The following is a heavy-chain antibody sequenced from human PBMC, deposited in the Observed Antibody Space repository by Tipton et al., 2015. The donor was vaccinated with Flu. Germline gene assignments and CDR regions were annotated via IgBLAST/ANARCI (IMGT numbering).Heavy chain of an antibody. V-gene: IGHV4-38-2*02. J-gene: IGHJ5*02. CDR1: GHSISSGYY. CDR3: AKTYFDSSDSPDSFDP. D-gene: IGHD3-22*01. Sequence: TLSLTCTVSGHSISSGYYWGWIRQPPGKGLEWIGSIYQSGTSYYNPSLKSRVTISVDTSRNQFSLKLSSVTAADTAVYYCAKTYFDSSDSPDSFDPWGQGTLVTVSS. CDR2: IYQSGTS.